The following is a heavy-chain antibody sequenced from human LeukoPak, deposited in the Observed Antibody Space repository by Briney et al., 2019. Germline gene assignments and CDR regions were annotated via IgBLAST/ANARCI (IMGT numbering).Heavy chain of an antibody. CDR2: INHSGST. D-gene: IGHD2-2*01. V-gene: IGHV4-34*01. CDR3: ARHRYCSSTSCYDAFDI. J-gene: IGHJ3*02. CDR1: GGSFSGYY. Sequence: KTSETLSLTCAVYGGSFSGYYWSWIRQPPGKGLEWIGEINHSGSTNYNPSLKSRVTISVDTSKNQFSLRLSSVTAADTAVYYCARHRYCSSTSCYDAFDIWGQGTMVTVSS.